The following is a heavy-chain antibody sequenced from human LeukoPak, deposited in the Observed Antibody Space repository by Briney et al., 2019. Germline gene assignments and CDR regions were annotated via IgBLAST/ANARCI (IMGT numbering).Heavy chain of an antibody. Sequence: SETLSLTCTVSGGSISNYYWSCLRQPPGKGLEWIGYIYYSGSTNYNPSLKGRVTISVDTSKNEFSLKVRSVTAADTAVYFCARAHCEGDCFSAIRYWGQGTPVTVSS. CDR1: GGSISNYY. CDR2: IYYSGST. CDR3: ARAHCEGDCFSAIRY. V-gene: IGHV4-59*12. J-gene: IGHJ4*02. D-gene: IGHD2-21*02.